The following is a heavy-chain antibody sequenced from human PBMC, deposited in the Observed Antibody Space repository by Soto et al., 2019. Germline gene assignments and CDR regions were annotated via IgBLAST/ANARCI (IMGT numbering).Heavy chain of an antibody. Sequence: EVQLVESGGGLVQPGGSLRLSCAASGFTFSSYSMNWVRQAPGKGLEWVSYISSSSSTIYYADSVKGRFTISRDNAKNSLYLQMNSLRAEDTAVYDCARDLGSSWYPEYFQHWGQGTLVTVSS. CDR3: ARDLGSSWYPEYFQH. D-gene: IGHD6-13*01. J-gene: IGHJ1*01. V-gene: IGHV3-48*01. CDR1: GFTFSSYS. CDR2: ISSSSSTI.